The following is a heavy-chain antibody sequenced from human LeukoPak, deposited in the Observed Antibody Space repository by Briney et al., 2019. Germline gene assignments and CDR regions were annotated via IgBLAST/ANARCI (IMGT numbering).Heavy chain of an antibody. V-gene: IGHV3-23*01. D-gene: IGHD3-22*01. CDR1: GFTFSSYA. J-gene: IGHJ4*02. CDR2: ISGRGGST. Sequence: PGGSLRLSCAASGFTFSSYAMSWVRQAPGKGLEWVSAISGRGGSTYYADSVKGRFTISRDNSKNTLYLQMSSLRAEDTAVYYCASMRRYYDSSGYLKPYYFDYWGQGTLVTVSS. CDR3: ASMRRYYDSSGYLKPYYFDY.